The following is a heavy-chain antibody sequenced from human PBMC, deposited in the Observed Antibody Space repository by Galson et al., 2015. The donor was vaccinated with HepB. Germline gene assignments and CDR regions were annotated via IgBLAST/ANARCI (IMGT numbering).Heavy chain of an antibody. Sequence: SVKVSCKASGYTFTSYGISWVRQAPGQGLEWMGWMNPNSGNTGYAQKFQGRVTMTRNASISTAYMELSSLRSEDTAVYYCARAGAGYFDLWGRGTLVTVSS. CDR2: MNPNSGNT. CDR3: ARAGAGYFDL. J-gene: IGHJ2*01. V-gene: IGHV1-8*02. CDR1: GYTFTSYG.